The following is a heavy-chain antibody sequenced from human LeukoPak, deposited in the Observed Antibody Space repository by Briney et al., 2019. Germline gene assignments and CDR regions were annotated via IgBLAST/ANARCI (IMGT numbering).Heavy chain of an antibody. Sequence: GGSLRLSCAASGFTFSSYAMSWVRQAPGKGLEWVSAISGSGGSTYYADSVKGRFTISRDNSKNTLYLQMNSLRAEDTAVYYCAKDSWSRNGIYDAFDIWGQGTMVTVSS. J-gene: IGHJ3*02. CDR2: ISGSGGST. CDR3: AKDSWSRNGIYDAFDI. CDR1: GFTFSSYA. V-gene: IGHV3-23*01. D-gene: IGHD2-8*01.